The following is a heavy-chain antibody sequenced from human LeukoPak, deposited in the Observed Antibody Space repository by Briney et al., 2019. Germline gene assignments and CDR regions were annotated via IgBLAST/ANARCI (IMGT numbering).Heavy chain of an antibody. CDR3: ASLSGSYSLGY. CDR2: ISGSGGST. V-gene: IGHV3-23*01. J-gene: IGHJ4*02. D-gene: IGHD1-26*01. Sequence: GGSLRLSCAASGFTFSSYAMSWVRQAPGKGLEWVSAISGSGGSTYYADSVKGRFTISRDNAKNTLYLQMNSLRAEDTAVYYCASLSGSYSLGYWGQGTLVTVSS. CDR1: GFTFSSYA.